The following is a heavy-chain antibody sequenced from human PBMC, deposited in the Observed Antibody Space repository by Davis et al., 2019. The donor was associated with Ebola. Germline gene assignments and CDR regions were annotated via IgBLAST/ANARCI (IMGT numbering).Heavy chain of an antibody. CDR1: GGSVSSGTYH. CDR3: ARHSGYYYFDS. D-gene: IGHD5-12*01. CDR2: IYYTGNT. V-gene: IGHV4-61*01. J-gene: IGHJ4*02. Sequence: MPSETLSLTCTVSGGSVSSGTYHWTWIRQSPGKGLEWIGYIYYTGNTNYNPSLKSRVTISRDTSKNQFSLKVTSVTAADTAVYYCARHSGYYYFDSWGRGTLVTVSS.